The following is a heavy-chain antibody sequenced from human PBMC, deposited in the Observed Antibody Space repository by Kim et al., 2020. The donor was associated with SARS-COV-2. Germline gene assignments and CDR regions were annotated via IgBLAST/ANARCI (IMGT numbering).Heavy chain of an antibody. CDR3: ARALYCSGGSCHFDY. V-gene: IGHV1-69*01. J-gene: IGHJ4*02. Sequence: QKFQGRVKITADESTSTAYMELSSLRSEDTAVYYCARALYCSGGSCHFDYWGQGTLVTVSS. D-gene: IGHD2-15*01.